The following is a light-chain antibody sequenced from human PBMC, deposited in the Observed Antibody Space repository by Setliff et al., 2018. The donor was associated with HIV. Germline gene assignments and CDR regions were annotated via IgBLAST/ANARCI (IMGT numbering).Light chain of an antibody. CDR3: SSYTATTASYVG. J-gene: IGLJ2*01. V-gene: IGLV2-14*03. CDR2: DVT. CDR1: SSDIGGYNY. Sequence: QSALTQPASVSGSPGQSITLSCTGSSSDIGGYNYVSWYQQYPGKAPKLMIYDVTERPSGVSSRFSGSKSGNTASLTIPGLQAEDEADYYCSSYTATTASYVGFGGGTKGTVL.